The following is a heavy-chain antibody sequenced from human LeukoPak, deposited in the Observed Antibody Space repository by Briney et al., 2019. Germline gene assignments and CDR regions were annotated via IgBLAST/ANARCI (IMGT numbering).Heavy chain of an antibody. CDR1: GFTFSNYW. J-gene: IGHJ4*02. V-gene: IGHV3-7*01. D-gene: IGHD1-26*01. CDR3: ARLVGATISDY. Sequence: GGSPRLSCAASGFTFSNYWMSWVRQAPGKGLEWVANIKEDGSEKYYVDSVKGRFTISRDNAKNSLYLQMNSLRAEDTAVYYCARLVGATISDYWGQGTLVTVSS. CDR2: IKEDGSEK.